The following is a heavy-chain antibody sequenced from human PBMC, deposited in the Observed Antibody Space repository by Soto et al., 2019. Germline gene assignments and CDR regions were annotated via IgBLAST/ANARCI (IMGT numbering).Heavy chain of an antibody. Sequence: SETLSLTGTVSGGSISSSSDYWGWIRQPPGKGLEWIGSIYYSGSTYYSPSLKSRVTISVDTSKNQFSLKLSSVTAADTAVYYCARLNCSSTSCYYYYSGMDVWGHGTTVTVSS. CDR2: IYYSGST. V-gene: IGHV4-39*01. J-gene: IGHJ6*02. D-gene: IGHD2-2*01. CDR3: ARLNCSSTSCYYYYSGMDV. CDR1: GGSISSSSDY.